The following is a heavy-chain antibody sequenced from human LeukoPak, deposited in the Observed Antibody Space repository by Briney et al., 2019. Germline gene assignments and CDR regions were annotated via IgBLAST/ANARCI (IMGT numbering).Heavy chain of an antibody. J-gene: IGHJ3*02. CDR1: GGTFSSYA. D-gene: IGHD6-19*01. CDR2: IVPIFGTA. Sequence: SVKVSCKASGGTFSSYAISWVRQAPGQGLEWMGGIVPIFGTANYAQKFQGRVTITADESTSTAYMELSSLRSEDTAVYYCARDEARRIAVAVAAFDIWGQGTMVTVSS. CDR3: ARDEARRIAVAVAAFDI. V-gene: IGHV1-69*13.